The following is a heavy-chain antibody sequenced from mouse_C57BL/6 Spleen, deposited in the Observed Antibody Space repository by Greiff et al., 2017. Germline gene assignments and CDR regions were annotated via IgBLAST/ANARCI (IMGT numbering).Heavy chain of an antibody. Sequence: QVQLKESGPGLVAPSQSLSITCNVSGFSLTSYGVHWVRQPPGKGLEWLVVIWSDGSTTDNSDLKSRLCISKDNSKSQVFLKMNSLQTDDTAMYYLARHDYYDGGFAYWGQGTLVTGSA. J-gene: IGHJ3*01. CDR2: IWSDGST. V-gene: IGHV2-6-1*01. CDR1: GFSLTSYG. CDR3: ARHDYYDGGFAY. D-gene: IGHD1-1*01.